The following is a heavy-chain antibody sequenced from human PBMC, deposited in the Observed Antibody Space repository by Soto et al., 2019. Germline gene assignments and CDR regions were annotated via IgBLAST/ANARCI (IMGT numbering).Heavy chain of an antibody. D-gene: IGHD1-7*01. V-gene: IGHV3-23*01. CDR2: ISYSADKT. J-gene: IGHJ3*01. Sequence: EVQLLESGGGLVQPGGSLRLSCAASGFTFHTYVMNCVRQAPGKGLEWVSTISYSADKTHYADAVKGRFTISRDNSRDTLLLQMNRPRADDAAVYYCARRARTATTNWGAFDVWGQGTMVSVSS. CDR1: GFTFHTYV. CDR3: ARRARTATTNWGAFDV.